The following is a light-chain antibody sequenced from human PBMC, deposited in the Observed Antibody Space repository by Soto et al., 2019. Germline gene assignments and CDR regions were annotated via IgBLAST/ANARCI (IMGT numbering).Light chain of an antibody. J-gene: IGKJ5*01. Sequence: EIVLTQSPATLSLSPGERATLSCRASQSVNSYLAWYQQRPGKAPRLLIYDASNRATGVPARVGGSGSGTDFTLTISGLETEDFAIYYCQQRANWPPITFGQGTRLEIK. CDR3: QQRANWPPIT. V-gene: IGKV3-11*01. CDR2: DAS. CDR1: QSVNSY.